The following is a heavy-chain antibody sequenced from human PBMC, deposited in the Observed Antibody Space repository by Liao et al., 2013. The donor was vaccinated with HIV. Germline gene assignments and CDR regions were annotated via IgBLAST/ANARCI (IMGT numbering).Heavy chain of an antibody. CDR1: GGSISSSTYY. Sequence: QLQLQESGPGLVKPSETLSLTCTVSGGSISSSTYYWGWIRQPPGKGLEWIGSIYYSGSTYFNPSLKSRVTISVDTSKNQFSLKLSSVTAADTAVYYCARVPPPYSGSWWWSHDAFDIWGQGTMVTVSS. CDR2: IYYSGST. D-gene: IGHD6-13*01. J-gene: IGHJ3*02. CDR3: ARVPPPYSGSWWWSHDAFDI. V-gene: IGHV4-39*07.